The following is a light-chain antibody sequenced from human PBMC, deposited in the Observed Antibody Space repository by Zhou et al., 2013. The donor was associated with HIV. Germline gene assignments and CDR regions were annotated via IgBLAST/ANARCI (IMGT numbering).Light chain of an antibody. V-gene: IGKV3-20*01. J-gene: IGKJ1*01. Sequence: EIVLTQSPGTLSVSPGEGATLSCKASQTITSNYLAWYQQKPGQAPRLLIYGASNRAPGIPDRFSGSGSGTEFTLTISSLQPDDYASYYCQQYKIYQWTFGQGTKVEIK. CDR3: QQYKIYQWT. CDR1: QTITSNY. CDR2: GAS.